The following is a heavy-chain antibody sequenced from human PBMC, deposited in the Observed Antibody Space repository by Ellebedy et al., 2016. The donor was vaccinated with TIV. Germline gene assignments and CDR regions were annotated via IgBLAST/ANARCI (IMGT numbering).Heavy chain of an antibody. V-gene: IGHV3-30-3*01. CDR3: ARAPIPGITYYYFDY. Sequence: PGGSLRLSCAASGFTFSSYAMHWVRQAPGKGLEWVAVISYDGSNKYYADSVKGRFTISRDNSKNTLYLQMNSLRAEDTAVYYCARAPIPGITYYYFDYWGQGTLVTVSS. CDR2: ISYDGSNK. J-gene: IGHJ4*02. CDR1: GFTFSSYA. D-gene: IGHD3-10*01.